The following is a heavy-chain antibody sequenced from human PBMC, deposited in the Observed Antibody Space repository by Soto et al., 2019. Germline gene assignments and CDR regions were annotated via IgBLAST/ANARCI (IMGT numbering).Heavy chain of an antibody. CDR3: ARDEGLSLAGYFWYFDL. CDR1: GFPFSTYG. V-gene: IGHV3-33*01. D-gene: IGHD6-19*01. CDR2: IWSDGSNK. J-gene: IGHJ2*01. Sequence: QVQLVESGGGVVQPGRSLRLCCEASGFPFSTYGMHWVRQAPGKGLEWVAVIWSDGSNKYYGDSVKGRFTISRDNSKNTMYLQMNSLRAEVTAIYYCARDEGLSLAGYFWYFDLWGRGTLVTVSS.